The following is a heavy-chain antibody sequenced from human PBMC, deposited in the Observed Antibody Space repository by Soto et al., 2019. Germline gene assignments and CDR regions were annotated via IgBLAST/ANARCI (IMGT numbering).Heavy chain of an antibody. D-gene: IGHD3-10*01. V-gene: IGHV4-59*01. CDR1: GGSISSYY. CDR2: IYYSGST. J-gene: IGHJ6*02. CDR3: ARGRGSGSSFYYYGMDV. Sequence: SETLSLTCTVSGGSISSYYWSWIRQPPGKGLEWIGYIYYSGSTNYNPSLKSRVTISVDTSKNQFSLKLSSVTAADTAVYYCARGRGSGSSFYYYGMDVWGQGXTVTV.